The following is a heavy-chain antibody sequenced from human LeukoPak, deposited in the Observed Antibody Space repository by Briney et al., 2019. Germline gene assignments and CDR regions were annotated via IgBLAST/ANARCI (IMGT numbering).Heavy chain of an antibody. Sequence: GESLKISCKGSGYSFTSYWIGWVRQMPGKGLEWMGIIYPGDSDTRNSPSFQGQVTISADKSISTAYLQWSSLKASDTAMYYCARHDYCSSTSCYYYYGMDVWGQGTTVTVSS. D-gene: IGHD2-2*01. CDR3: ARHDYCSSTSCYYYYGMDV. J-gene: IGHJ6*02. CDR2: IYPGDSDT. V-gene: IGHV5-51*01. CDR1: GYSFTSYW.